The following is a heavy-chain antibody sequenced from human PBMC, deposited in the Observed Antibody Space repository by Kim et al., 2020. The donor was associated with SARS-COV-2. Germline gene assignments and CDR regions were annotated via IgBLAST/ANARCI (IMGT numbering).Heavy chain of an antibody. J-gene: IGHJ4*02. Sequence: ADNVKGRFTISRDNSKNTLYLQMNSLRAEDTAVYYCAKAPYYYDSAAFDYWGQGTLVTVSS. CDR3: AKAPYYYDSAAFDY. V-gene: IGHV3-23*01. D-gene: IGHD3-22*01.